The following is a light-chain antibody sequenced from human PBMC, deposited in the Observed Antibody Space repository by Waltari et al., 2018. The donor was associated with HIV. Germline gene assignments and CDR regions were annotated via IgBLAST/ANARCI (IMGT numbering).Light chain of an antibody. CDR3: QQYGSSPRT. CDR1: QSVSSSY. V-gene: IGKV3-20*01. CDR2: GAS. Sequence: EIVLTQSPGTLYLSPGERATLSCRASQSVSSSYLAWYQQKPGQAPRLLIYGASSRATGISDRFSGSGSGTDFTLTISRLEPEDFAVYYCQQYGSSPRTFGQGTKLEIK. J-gene: IGKJ2*01.